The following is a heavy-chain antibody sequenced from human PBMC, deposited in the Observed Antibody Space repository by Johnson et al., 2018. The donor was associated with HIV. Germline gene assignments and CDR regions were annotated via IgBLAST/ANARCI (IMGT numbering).Heavy chain of an antibody. CDR3: ARGDTAMGYDAFDI. CDR1: GFTFSGSA. J-gene: IGHJ3*02. V-gene: IGHV3-73*01. CDR2: IRGRANTYAT. D-gene: IGHD5-18*01. Sequence: EQLVESGGGVVQPGRSLRLSCAASGFTFSGSAMHWVRQASGKGLEWVGRIRGRANTYATAYAASLKGSFTISRDDSTNTAYLQMNSLRAEDTAVYYCARGDTAMGYDAFDIWGQGTMVTVSS.